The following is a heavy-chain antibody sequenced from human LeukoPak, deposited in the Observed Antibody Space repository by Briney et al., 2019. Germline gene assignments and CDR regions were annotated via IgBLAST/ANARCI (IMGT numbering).Heavy chain of an antibody. CDR2: FDPEDGET. CDR3: ATGTPASSSWYTPHPLFDY. Sequence: GASVKVSCKVSGYTLTELSMHWVRQAPGKGLEWMGGFDPEDGETIYAQKFQGRVTMTEDTSTDTAYMELSSLRSEDTAAYYCATGTPASSSWYTPHPLFDYWGQGTLVTVSS. V-gene: IGHV1-24*01. J-gene: IGHJ4*02. CDR1: GYTLTELS. D-gene: IGHD6-13*01.